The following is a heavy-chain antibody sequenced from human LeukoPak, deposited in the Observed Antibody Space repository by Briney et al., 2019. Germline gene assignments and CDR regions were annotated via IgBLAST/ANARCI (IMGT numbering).Heavy chain of an antibody. CDR3: AKLGGQELHNYYVAV. J-gene: IGHJ6*03. V-gene: IGHV3-23*01. CDR1: GFTFGIYA. CDR2: ITGSGDRT. D-gene: IGHD3-16*01. Sequence: PGGSLRLSCSASGFTFGIYAMSWVRQAPGKGLEWVSPITGSGDRTFYADSVKGRFTVSRDNSKDTMYLQMNSLRVEDTAVYYCAKLGGQELHNYYVAVCGKGTTVAVSS.